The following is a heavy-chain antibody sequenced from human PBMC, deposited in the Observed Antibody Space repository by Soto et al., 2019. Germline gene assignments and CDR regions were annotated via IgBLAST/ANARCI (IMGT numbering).Heavy chain of an antibody. J-gene: IGHJ4*02. CDR3: ARDGTYNWV. D-gene: IGHD1-1*01. CDR2: IFSNGDT. CDR1: GFTVSSNC. Sequence: ELQLVASGGGLVQPGGSLRLSCAASGFTVSSNCVRWVRQAAGKGLEWVSLIFSNGDTRYADSVKGRFTISRDSSSKTLYLQMNSRRVEDTAVYYCARDGTYNWVGGQGIHVTVSS. V-gene: IGHV3-66*01.